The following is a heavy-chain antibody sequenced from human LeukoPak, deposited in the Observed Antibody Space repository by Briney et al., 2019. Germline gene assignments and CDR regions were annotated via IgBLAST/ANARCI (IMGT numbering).Heavy chain of an antibody. CDR1: GFTFGSYA. D-gene: IGHD5-24*01. CDR2: ISGSGGTT. CDR3: VRSRDGYNSNSPLDY. Sequence: GGSLRLSCAASGFTFGSYAMSWVRQAPGKGLEWVSSISGSGGTTYYADSVKDRLVISRDNSANTLYLQMSSLSAEDTAVYFCVRSRDGYNSNSPLDYWGQGTLVTVSS. J-gene: IGHJ4*02. V-gene: IGHV3-23*01.